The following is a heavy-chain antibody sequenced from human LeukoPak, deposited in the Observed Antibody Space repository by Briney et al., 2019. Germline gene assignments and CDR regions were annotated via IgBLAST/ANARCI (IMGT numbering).Heavy chain of an antibody. Sequence: SETLSLTCTVSGGSISSYYWSWIRQPPGKGLEWIGYIYYSGSTNYNPSLKSRVTISVDTSKNQFSLKLSSVTAADTAVYYCARVGGDYDFWSGYYTGYYFDYWGQGTLVTVSS. D-gene: IGHD3-3*01. J-gene: IGHJ4*02. V-gene: IGHV4-59*01. CDR1: GGSISSYY. CDR2: IYYSGST. CDR3: ARVGGDYDFWSGYYTGYYFDY.